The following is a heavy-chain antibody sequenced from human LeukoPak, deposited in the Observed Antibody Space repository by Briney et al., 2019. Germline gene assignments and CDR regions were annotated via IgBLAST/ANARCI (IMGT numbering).Heavy chain of an antibody. Sequence: SGTLSLTCAVSGASISSSYWWSWVRQPPGKGLEWIGEIYHSGGTNYKPSLKSRVTISLDKSKNQFSLKLSSVTAADTAVYYCARDLRGMVDYWGQGTLVTVSS. V-gene: IGHV4-4*02. J-gene: IGHJ4*02. D-gene: IGHD3-16*01. CDR3: ARDLRGMVDY. CDR1: GASISSSYW. CDR2: IYHSGGT.